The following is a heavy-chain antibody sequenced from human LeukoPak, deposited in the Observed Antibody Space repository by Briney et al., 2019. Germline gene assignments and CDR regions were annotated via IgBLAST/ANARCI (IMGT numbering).Heavy chain of an antibody. CDR3: ARDRDGYNLFDY. J-gene: IGHJ4*02. D-gene: IGHD5-24*01. V-gene: IGHV3-9*01. CDR1: GFTFDDYA. Sequence: GGSLRLSCAASGFTFDDYAMHWVRQAPGKGLEWVSGISWNSGSIGYADSVKGRFTISRDNAKNSLYLQMNSLRAEDTAVYYCARDRDGYNLFDYWGQGTLVTVSS. CDR2: ISWNSGSI.